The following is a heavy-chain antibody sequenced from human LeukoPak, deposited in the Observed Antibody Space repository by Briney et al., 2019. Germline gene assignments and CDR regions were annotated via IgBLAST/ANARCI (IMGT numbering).Heavy chain of an antibody. V-gene: IGHV4-59*12. Sequence: SETLSLTCTVSGGSISSYYWSWIRQPPGKGLEWIGYIYYSGSTNYKPSLKNRVTISVDTSKNQFSLKLSSVTAADTAVYYCARDGSPFGEFFFDYWGQGTLVTVSS. CDR1: GGSISSYY. D-gene: IGHD3-10*01. CDR3: ARDGSPFGEFFFDY. J-gene: IGHJ4*02. CDR2: IYYSGST.